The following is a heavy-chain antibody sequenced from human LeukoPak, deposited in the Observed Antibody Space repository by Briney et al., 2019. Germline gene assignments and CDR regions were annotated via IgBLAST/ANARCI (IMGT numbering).Heavy chain of an antibody. CDR1: SGSISGYY. V-gene: IGHV4-39*01. Sequence: SETLSLTCTVSSGSISGYYWGWIRQPPGKGLEWIGSIYYRGNTYYNPSLKSRITISVDTSKNQFSLILSSVTAADTAVYYCARLEWGSAGSGSFDYWGQGTLVTVSS. J-gene: IGHJ4*02. CDR2: IYYRGNT. CDR3: ARLEWGSAGSGSFDY. D-gene: IGHD6-25*01.